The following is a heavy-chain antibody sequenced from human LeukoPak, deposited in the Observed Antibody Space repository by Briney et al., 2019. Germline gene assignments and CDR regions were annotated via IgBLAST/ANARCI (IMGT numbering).Heavy chain of an antibody. CDR3: ARDRRTYYYDRSGFEDTGWFDS. D-gene: IGHD3-22*01. V-gene: IGHV1-69*04. J-gene: IGHJ5*01. CDR2: IIPIFSIV. CDR1: GDIFSNYA. Sequence: ASVNVSCKASGDIFSNYAINWVRQAPGQGLEWVGRIIPIFSIVKSAQRFQGRVTITADRSTSTAYMELSSLRSEDTAVYYCARDRRTYYYDRSGFEDTGWFDSWGQGTLVTVSS.